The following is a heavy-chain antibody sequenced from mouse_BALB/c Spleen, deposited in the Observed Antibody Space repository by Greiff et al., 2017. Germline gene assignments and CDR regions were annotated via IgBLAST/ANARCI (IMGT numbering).Heavy chain of an antibody. V-gene: IGHV1-9*01. CDR3: ARLGRLRAMDY. CDR1: GYTFSSYW. CDR2: ILPGSGST. D-gene: IGHD1-2*01. Sequence: VQLQQSGAELMKPGASVKISCKATGYTFSSYWIEWVKQRPGHGLEWIGGILPGSGSTNYNEKFKGKDTFTADTSSNTAYMQLSSLTSEDSAVYYCARLGRLRAMDYWGQGTSVTVSS. J-gene: IGHJ4*01.